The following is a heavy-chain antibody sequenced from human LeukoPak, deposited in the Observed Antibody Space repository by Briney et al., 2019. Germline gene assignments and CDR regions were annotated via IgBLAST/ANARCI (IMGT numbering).Heavy chain of an antibody. CDR2: INSGSSTI. Sequence: GGSLRLSCAASGFTFSSYIMNWVRQPPGKGLEWVSYINSGSSTIYYADSVKGRFTISRDNAKNSLYLQMNSLRAEDTAVYYCAREKAGYSGSYMDVWGKGTTVTVSS. D-gene: IGHD1-26*01. CDR1: GFTFSSYI. J-gene: IGHJ6*03. V-gene: IGHV3-48*01. CDR3: AREKAGYSGSYMDV.